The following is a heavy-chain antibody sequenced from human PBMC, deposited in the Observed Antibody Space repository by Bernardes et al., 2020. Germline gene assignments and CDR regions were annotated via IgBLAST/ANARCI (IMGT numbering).Heavy chain of an antibody. CDR1: GYTFTSYD. CDR3: ARGHRNWGSGEGYYYYYYMDV. Sequence: ASVKVSCKASGYTFTSYDINWVRQATGQGLEWMGWMNPNSGNTGYAQKFQGRVTMTRNTSISTAYMELSSLRSEDTAVYYCARGHRNWGSGEGYYYYYYMDVWGKGTTVTVSS. CDR2: MNPNSGNT. J-gene: IGHJ6*03. D-gene: IGHD7-27*01. V-gene: IGHV1-8*01.